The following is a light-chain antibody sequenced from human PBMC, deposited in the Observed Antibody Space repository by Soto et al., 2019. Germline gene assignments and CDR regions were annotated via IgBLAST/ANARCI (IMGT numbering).Light chain of an antibody. V-gene: IGLV2-8*01. CDR2: EVS. Sequence: QSALTQPPSASGSPGQSVTISCTGTSSDVGAYNYVSWYQQLPGKAPKLIIYEVSKRPSGVPDRFSGSKSGNTASLTVYGLQAEDEDDYYCTSYADTYSVFYVFGTGTKVTVL. CDR3: TSYADTYSVFYV. CDR1: SSDVGAYNY. J-gene: IGLJ1*01.